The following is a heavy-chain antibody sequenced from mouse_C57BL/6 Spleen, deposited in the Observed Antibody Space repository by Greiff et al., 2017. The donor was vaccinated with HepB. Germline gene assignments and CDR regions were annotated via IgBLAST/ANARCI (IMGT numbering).Heavy chain of an antibody. CDR1: GYTFTDYY. CDR2: IYPGSGNT. Sequence: QVQLQQSGAELVRPGASVKLSCKASGYTFTDYYINWVKQRPGQGLEWIARIYPGSGNTYYNEKFKGKATLTAEKSSSTAYMQLSSLTSEDSAVYFCARGGLGHYFDYWGQGTTLTVSS. CDR3: ARGGLGHYFDY. V-gene: IGHV1-76*01. D-gene: IGHD4-1*01. J-gene: IGHJ2*01.